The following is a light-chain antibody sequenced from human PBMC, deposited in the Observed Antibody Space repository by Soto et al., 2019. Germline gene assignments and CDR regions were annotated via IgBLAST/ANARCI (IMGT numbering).Light chain of an antibody. CDR2: GES. CDR1: QSVSSN. J-gene: IGKJ1*01. Sequence: EIVMTQSPATLSVSPGERATLSCRASQSVSSNLAWYQQKPGQAPRLLIYGESTRATGIPARFSGSGSGTEFTLTISSLQSEDFAVYYCHQYNNWPWTVGQGTKVEIK. CDR3: HQYNNWPWT. V-gene: IGKV3-15*01.